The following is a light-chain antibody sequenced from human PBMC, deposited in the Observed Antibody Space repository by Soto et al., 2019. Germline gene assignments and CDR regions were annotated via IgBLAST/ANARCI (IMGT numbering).Light chain of an antibody. CDR3: QQYNNCPECT. V-gene: IGKV3-15*01. CDR1: QSVSSN. Sequence: EIVMTQSPATLSVSPGERATLSCRASQSVSSNLAWYQQKPGQAPRLLIYGASTRATGIPARFSGSGSGTEFTLTISSLQSEDFAVYYCQQYNNCPECTFGQGTKLEIK. J-gene: IGKJ2*02. CDR2: GAS.